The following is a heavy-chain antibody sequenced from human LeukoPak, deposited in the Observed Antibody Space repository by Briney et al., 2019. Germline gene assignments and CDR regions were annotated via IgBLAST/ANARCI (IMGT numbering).Heavy chain of an antibody. CDR2: ISSSGSTI. CDR3: AKVSTFLYYFDY. CDR1: GFTFSSYE. J-gene: IGHJ4*02. D-gene: IGHD3-3*01. Sequence: PGGSLRLSCAASGFTFSSYEMNWVRQAPGKGLEWVSYISSSGSTIYYADSVKGRFTISRDNAKNSLYLQMNSLRAEDTAVYYCAKVSTFLYYFDYWGQGTLVTVSS. V-gene: IGHV3-48*03.